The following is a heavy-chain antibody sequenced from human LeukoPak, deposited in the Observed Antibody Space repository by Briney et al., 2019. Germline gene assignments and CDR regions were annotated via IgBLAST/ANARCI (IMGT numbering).Heavy chain of an antibody. Sequence: SGTLSLTCAVSGGSISSSNWWSCVRQPPGKGLEWIGEIYHSGSTNYNPSLKSRVTISVDKSKNQFSLKLSSVTAADTAVYYCASFGSSGWYLGAFDIWGQGTMVTVSS. CDR2: IYHSGST. CDR3: ASFGSSGWYLGAFDI. D-gene: IGHD6-19*01. V-gene: IGHV4-4*02. CDR1: GGSISSSNW. J-gene: IGHJ3*02.